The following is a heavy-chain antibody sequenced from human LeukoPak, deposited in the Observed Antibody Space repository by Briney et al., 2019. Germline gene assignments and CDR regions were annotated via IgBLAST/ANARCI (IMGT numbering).Heavy chain of an antibody. Sequence: SETLSLTCAVSGGSISSGGYSWSWIRQHPGKDLEWIGYIYYSGSTYYNPSLKSRVTISVDTSKNQFSLKLSSVTAADTAVYYCARVFAGDYGGTLVFDYWGQGTLVTVSS. D-gene: IGHD4-23*01. J-gene: IGHJ4*02. CDR3: ARVFAGDYGGTLVFDY. CDR1: GGSISSGGYS. V-gene: IGHV4-31*11. CDR2: IYYSGST.